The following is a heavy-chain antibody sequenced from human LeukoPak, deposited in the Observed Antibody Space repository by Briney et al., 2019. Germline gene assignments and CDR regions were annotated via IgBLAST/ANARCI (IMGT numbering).Heavy chain of an antibody. CDR1: GHTFTDYY. D-gene: IGHD6-19*01. J-gene: IGHJ4*02. Sequence: ASVKVSCKASGHTFTDYYMHWVRQAPGQGLEWMGWINPNSGGTNYAQKFQGRVTMTRDTSISTAYMELSRLRSDDTAVYYCARDQGYNSAQGVVDYWGQGTLVTVSS. CDR2: INPNSGGT. V-gene: IGHV1-2*02. CDR3: ARDQGYNSAQGVVDY.